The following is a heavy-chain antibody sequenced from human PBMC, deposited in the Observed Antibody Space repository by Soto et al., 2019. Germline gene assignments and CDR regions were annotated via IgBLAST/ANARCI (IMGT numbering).Heavy chain of an antibody. Sequence: PGESLKISCAASGFTFSSYAMSWVRQAPGKGLEWVSAISGSGGNTYYADSVKGRFTISRDNSKNTLYLQMNSLRAEDTAVYYCAKAVAPGGYWGQGTLVTVSS. CDR2: ISGSGGNT. CDR3: AKAVAPGGY. J-gene: IGHJ4*02. CDR1: GFTFSSYA. V-gene: IGHV3-23*01.